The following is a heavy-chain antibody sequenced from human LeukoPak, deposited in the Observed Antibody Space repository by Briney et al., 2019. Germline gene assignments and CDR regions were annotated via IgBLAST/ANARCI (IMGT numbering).Heavy chain of an antibody. D-gene: IGHD3-22*01. V-gene: IGHV4-59*01. CDR2: IYYSGST. J-gene: IGHJ6*03. CDR1: GGSISSYY. Sequence: SETLSLTCTVSGGSISSYYWSWIRQPPGKGLEWIGYIYYSGSTNYNPSLKSRVTISVDTSKNLFSLKLSSVTAADTAVYYCARGPRYDSSGYLHYYYYMDVWGKGTTLTVSS. CDR3: ARGPRYDSSGYLHYYYYMDV.